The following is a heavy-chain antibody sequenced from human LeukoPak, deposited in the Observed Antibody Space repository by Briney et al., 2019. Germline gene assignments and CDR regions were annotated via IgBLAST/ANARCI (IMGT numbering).Heavy chain of an antibody. CDR2: IIPIFGTA. CDR1: GGTFSSYA. D-gene: IGHD4-17*01. CDR3: AKGSHQYYGDRRLNVNY. Sequence: GASVKVSCKASGGTFSSYAISWVRQAPGQGLEWMGGIIPIFGTANYAQKFQGRVTITADKSTSTAYMELSSLRAEDTAVYYCAKGSHQYYGDRRLNVNYWGQGTLVTVSS. J-gene: IGHJ4*02. V-gene: IGHV1-69*06.